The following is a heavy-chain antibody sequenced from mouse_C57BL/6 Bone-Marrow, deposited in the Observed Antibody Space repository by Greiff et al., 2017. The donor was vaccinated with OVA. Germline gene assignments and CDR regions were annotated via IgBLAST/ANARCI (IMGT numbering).Heavy chain of an antibody. Sequence: QVQLKESGAELAKPGASVKLSCKASGYTLTSYWMHWVKQRPGQGLEWIGYINPSSGYTKYNQKFKDKATLTADKSSSTAYMQLSSLTYEDSAVYYCARAWKSYYGLYYFDYWGQGTTLTVSS. CDR1: GYTLTSYW. V-gene: IGHV1-7*01. CDR2: INPSSGYT. CDR3: ARAWKSYYGLYYFDY. J-gene: IGHJ2*01. D-gene: IGHD2-10*01.